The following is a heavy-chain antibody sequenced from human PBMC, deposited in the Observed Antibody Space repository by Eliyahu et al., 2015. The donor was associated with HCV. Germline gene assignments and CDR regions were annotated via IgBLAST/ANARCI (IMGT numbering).Heavy chain of an antibody. CDR2: IRSKTYGETT. CDR3: TRGGDFVRGYYGMDV. CDR1: GTAGISFGGYA. D-gene: IGHD4-17*01. Sequence: EAQLVESGGGLVKPGRSLRLSCTASGTAGISFGGYAISWFRQAPGKGLEWVSFIRSKTYGETTEYAASVKGRFIVSRDDSKTIAYLQMNSLKSEDTGVYYCTRGGDFVRGYYGMDVWGQGTTVTVSS. J-gene: IGHJ6*02. V-gene: IGHV3-49*05.